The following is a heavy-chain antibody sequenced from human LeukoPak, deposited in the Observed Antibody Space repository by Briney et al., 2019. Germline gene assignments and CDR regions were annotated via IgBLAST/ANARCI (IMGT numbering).Heavy chain of an antibody. CDR2: IYYSGNT. CDR3: ARGGSWFDP. V-gene: IGHV4-59*01. Sequence: SETLSLTCTVSGGSLSSFYWSWIRQPPGKGLEWIGYIYYSGNTNYNPSLKSRVTISVDTSKNQFSLKLSSVTAADTAVYYCARGGSWFDPWGQGTLVTVSS. J-gene: IGHJ5*02. CDR1: GGSLSSFY.